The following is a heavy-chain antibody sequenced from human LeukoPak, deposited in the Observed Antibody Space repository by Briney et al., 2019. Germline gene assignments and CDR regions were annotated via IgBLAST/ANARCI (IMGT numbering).Heavy chain of an antibody. V-gene: IGHV3-23*01. CDR1: GFTFSSYA. D-gene: IGHD3-9*01. CDR2: IYGSGGST. Sequence: GGSLRLSCAASGFTFSSYAMSWVRQAPGKGLEWVSAIYGSGGSTYYADSVKGRFTISRDNSKNTLYLQMNSLRAEDTAVYYCARPPTQLRDVDWDYWGQGTLVTVSS. CDR3: ARPPTQLRDVDWDY. J-gene: IGHJ4*02.